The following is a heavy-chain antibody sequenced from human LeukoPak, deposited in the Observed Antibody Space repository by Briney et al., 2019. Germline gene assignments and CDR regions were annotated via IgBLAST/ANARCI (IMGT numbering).Heavy chain of an antibody. V-gene: IGHV1-18*01. Sequence: ASVKVSCKASGYTFTSYGISWVRQAPGQGLEWMGWISAYNGNTNYAQKLRGRVTMTTDTSTSTAYMELRSLRSDDTAVYYCARSAAAGTVGAFDIWGQGTMVTVFS. J-gene: IGHJ3*02. CDR1: GYTFTSYG. CDR3: ARSAAAGTVGAFDI. D-gene: IGHD6-13*01. CDR2: ISAYNGNT.